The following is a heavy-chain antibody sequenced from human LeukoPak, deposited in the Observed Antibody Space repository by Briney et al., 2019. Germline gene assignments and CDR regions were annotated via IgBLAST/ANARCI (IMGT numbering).Heavy chain of an antibody. CDR1: GYTFTSYD. CDR2: VNPNSGNT. CDR3: ARPRVYGSGSGDFDP. D-gene: IGHD3-10*01. V-gene: IGHV1-8*01. J-gene: IGHJ5*02. Sequence: GASVKVSCKASGYTFTSYDINWVRQATGQGLEWMGWVNPNSGNTRYAQRFQGRVTMTRNTSISTAYMELSSLRSEDTAVYYCARPRVYGSGSGDFDPWGQGTLVTVSS.